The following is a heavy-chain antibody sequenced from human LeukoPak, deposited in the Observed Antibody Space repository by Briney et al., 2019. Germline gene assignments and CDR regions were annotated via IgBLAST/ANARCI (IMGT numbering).Heavy chain of an antibody. V-gene: IGHV1-3*01. J-gene: IGHJ4*02. CDR3: AREYYDSSGYYRFDY. CDR2: INAGNGNT. D-gene: IGHD3-22*01. CDR1: GYTFTSYG. Sequence: GASVKVSCKASGYTFTSYGISWVRQAPGQRLEWMGWINAGNGNTKYSQKFQGRVTITRDTSASTAYMELSSPRSEDTAVYYCAREYYDSSGYYRFDYWGQGTLVTVSS.